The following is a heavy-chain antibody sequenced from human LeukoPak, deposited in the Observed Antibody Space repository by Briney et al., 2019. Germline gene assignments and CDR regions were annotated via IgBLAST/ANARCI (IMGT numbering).Heavy chain of an antibody. CDR3: AKVASLCTSTSCVRGGFDY. V-gene: IGHV3-48*03. D-gene: IGHD2-2*01. CDR2: ISSSGSII. J-gene: IGHJ4*02. CDR1: GFTFRSCE. Sequence: TGGSLRLSCAASGFTFRSCELSWVRQAPAKGLEWVSYISSSGSIIYYADSVKGRFTISRDNSKNTLYLQMNSLRAEDTAKYYCAKVASLCTSTSCVRGGFDYWGQGTLVTVSS.